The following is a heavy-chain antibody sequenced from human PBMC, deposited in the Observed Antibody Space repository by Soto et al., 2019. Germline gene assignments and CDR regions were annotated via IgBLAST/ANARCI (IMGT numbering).Heavy chain of an antibody. CDR2: IYYSGST. D-gene: IGHD1-1*01. Sequence: QVQLQESGPGQVKPSETLSLTCTVSGGSISSYYWSWIRQPPGKGLEWIGYIYYSGSTNYNPSLKSRVTISVDTSKNQFSLKLSSVTAADTAVYYCAREGTTVDSYYYYGMDVWGQGTTVTVSS. V-gene: IGHV4-59*01. CDR1: GGSISSYY. CDR3: AREGTTVDSYYYYGMDV. J-gene: IGHJ6*02.